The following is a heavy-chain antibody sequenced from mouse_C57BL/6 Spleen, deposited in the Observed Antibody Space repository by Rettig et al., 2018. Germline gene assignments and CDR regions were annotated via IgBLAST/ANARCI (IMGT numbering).Heavy chain of an antibody. D-gene: IGHD2-4*01. J-gene: IGHJ3*01. V-gene: IGHV1-82*01. CDR1: GYAFSSSW. CDR2: IYPGDGDT. Sequence: QVQLQQSGPELVKPGASVKISCKASGYAFSSSWMNWVKQRPGKGLEWIGRIYPGDGDTNYNGKFKGKATLTADKSSSTAYMQLSSLTSEDSAVYFCARRRNDYDGGFAYWGQGTLVTVSA. CDR3: ARRRNDYDGGFAY.